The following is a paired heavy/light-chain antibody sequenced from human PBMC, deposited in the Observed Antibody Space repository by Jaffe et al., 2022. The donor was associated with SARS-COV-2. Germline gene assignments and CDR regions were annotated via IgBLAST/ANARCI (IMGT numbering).Light chain of an antibody. CDR3: SSYTISSTSV. CDR1: SSDVGGYDY. CDR2: EVS. V-gene: IGLV2-14*01. Sequence: QSALTQPASVSGSPGQSITISCTGTSSDVGGYDYVSWYQQHPGKAPKLIIFEVSHRPSGVSNRFSGSKSGNTASLTISGLQPEDEADYYCSSYTISSTSVFGGGTKLTVL. J-gene: IGLJ2*01.
Heavy chain of an antibody. V-gene: IGHV3-30*18. Sequence: QVQLVESGGGVVQPGRSLRLSCAASGFTFRSYAMHWVRQAPGKGLEWVAIISYDGSNKYYADSVRGRFTISRDDSKNTLYLQMNSLRAEDTAVYYCGKDSCNSNSCLDFWGQGTLVTVSS. D-gene: IGHD2-2*01. CDR2: ISYDGSNK. J-gene: IGHJ4*02. CDR1: GFTFRSYA. CDR3: GKDSCNSNSCLDF.